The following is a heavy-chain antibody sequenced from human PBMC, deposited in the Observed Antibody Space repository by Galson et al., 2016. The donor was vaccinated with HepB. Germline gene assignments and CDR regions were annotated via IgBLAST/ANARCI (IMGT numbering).Heavy chain of an antibody. D-gene: IGHD6-6*01. V-gene: IGHV3-30*03. CDR2: VSYDGNYK. Sequence: SLRLSCAASGFAFSSYGIHWVRQAPGKGLEWVAVVSYDGNYKYYADSVKGRFTIPRDNSKNILYLQMNSLRADDTALYFCARVGLGYSSSLPDSWGQGIMVSVSS. CDR3: ARVGLGYSSSLPDS. J-gene: IGHJ5*01. CDR1: GFAFSSYG.